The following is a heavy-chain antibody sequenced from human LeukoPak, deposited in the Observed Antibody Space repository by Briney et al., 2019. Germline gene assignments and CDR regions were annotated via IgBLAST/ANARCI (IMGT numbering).Heavy chain of an antibody. Sequence: SETLSLTCTVSGGSISSYYWSWIRQPPGKGLEWIGYIYNSGSTNYNPSLKSRVTISVDTSKNQFSLKLSSVTAADTAVYYCARVSGSDLFFDYWGQGTLVTVSS. CDR2: IYNSGST. CDR1: GGSISSYY. V-gene: IGHV4-4*09. CDR3: ARVSGSDLFFDY. J-gene: IGHJ4*02. D-gene: IGHD2-21*01.